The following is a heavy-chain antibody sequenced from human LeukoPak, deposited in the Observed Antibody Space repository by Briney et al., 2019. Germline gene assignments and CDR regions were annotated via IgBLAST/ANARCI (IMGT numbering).Heavy chain of an antibody. D-gene: IGHD6-19*01. V-gene: IGHV1-24*01. CDR2: FDPEDGET. CDR1: GYTLTGLS. Sequence: ASVKVSCKVSGYTLTGLSMHWVRQAPGKGLEWMGGFDPEDGETIYAQKFQGRVTMTEDTSTDTAYMELSSLRSEDTAVYYCATPFISGWATFDYWGQGTLVTVSS. CDR3: ATPFISGWATFDY. J-gene: IGHJ4*02.